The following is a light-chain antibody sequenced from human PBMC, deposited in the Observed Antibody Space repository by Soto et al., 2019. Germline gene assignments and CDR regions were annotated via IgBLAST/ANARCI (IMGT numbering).Light chain of an antibody. CDR3: CSYGGSYTYV. CDR2: DVS. CDR1: SSDVGGYNY. V-gene: IGLV2-11*01. Sequence: QSVLTQPRSVSGSPGQSVTISCTGTSSDVGGYNYVSWYQQHPGKAPKVMIYDVSKRPSGVPNRFSGSKSGNMASLTISGLQAEDEADYYCCSYGGSYTYVFGTGTKVTVL. J-gene: IGLJ1*01.